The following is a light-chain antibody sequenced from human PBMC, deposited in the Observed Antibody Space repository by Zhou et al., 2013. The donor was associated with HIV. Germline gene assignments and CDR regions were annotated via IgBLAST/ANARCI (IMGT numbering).Light chain of an antibody. CDR2: GAS. J-gene: IGKJ4*01. CDR1: QSVSSN. Sequence: ETLMTQSPATLSVSPGERATLSCRASQSVSSNLAWYQQKPGQAPRLLIYGASNRAPGIPDRFSGSGSGTDFTLTIRSLEPEDFAVYYCQQYGGSSHFGGGTKVEIK. V-gene: IGKV3-20*01. CDR3: QQYGGSSH.